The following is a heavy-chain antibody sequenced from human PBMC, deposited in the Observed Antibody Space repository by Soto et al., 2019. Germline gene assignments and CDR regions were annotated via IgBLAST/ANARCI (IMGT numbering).Heavy chain of an antibody. CDR2: VSGSGDST. J-gene: IGHJ4*02. V-gene: IGHV3-23*01. CDR1: GFTFSSYA. CDR3: AKGLGSGSYAATDY. Sequence: EVQLLESGGGLVQPGGSVRLSCAASGFTFSSYAMSWVRQAPGKGLGWVSAVSGSGDSTYYADSVKGRFTISRDNSKNTLYLQMNSLRAEDTAVYYCAKGLGSGSYAATDYWGQGTLVTVSS. D-gene: IGHD1-26*01.